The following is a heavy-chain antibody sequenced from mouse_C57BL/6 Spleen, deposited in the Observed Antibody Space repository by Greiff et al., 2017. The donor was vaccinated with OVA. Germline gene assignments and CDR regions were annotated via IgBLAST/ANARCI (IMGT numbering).Heavy chain of an antibody. CDR2: IYPSDSET. D-gene: IGHD2-3*01. CDR3: ARAPKNDGYLYYFDY. J-gene: IGHJ2*01. CDR1: GYTFTSYW. V-gene: IGHV1-61*01. Sequence: QVQLQQPGAELVRPGSSVKLSCKASGYTFTSYWMDWVKQRPGQGLEWIGNIYPSDSETHYNQKFKDKATLTVDKSSSTAYMQLSSLTSEDSAVYYCARAPKNDGYLYYFDYWGQGTTLTVSS.